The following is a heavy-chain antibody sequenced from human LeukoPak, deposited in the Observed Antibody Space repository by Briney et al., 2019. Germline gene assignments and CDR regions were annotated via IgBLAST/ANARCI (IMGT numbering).Heavy chain of an antibody. V-gene: IGHV6-1*01. D-gene: IGHD1-14*01. J-gene: IGHJ4*02. CDR3: TRGRNSAFDY. CDR2: TYYGSKRSN. CDR1: GDSVSSNGVA. Sequence: SQTLSVTCVISGDSVSSNGVAWNWVRQSPSRGLEWLGRTYYGSKRSNDYALSVKSRITINPDTSKNQFSLQLNSVTPEDTAVYYCTRGRNSAFDYWGQGTLVTVSS.